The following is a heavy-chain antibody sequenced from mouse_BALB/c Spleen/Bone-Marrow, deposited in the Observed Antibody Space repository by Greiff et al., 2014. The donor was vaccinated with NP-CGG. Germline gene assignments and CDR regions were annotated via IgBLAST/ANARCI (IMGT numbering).Heavy chain of an antibody. J-gene: IGHJ3*01. D-gene: IGHD3-1*01. CDR1: GYNFTSYW. CDR3: ARFSQLGLLAY. V-gene: IGHV1-55*01. Sequence: QVQLQQSGAELVKPGTSVKLSCKASGYNFTSYWINWVKLRPGQGLEWIGDIYPGSGSTNYNEKFKSKATLTVDTPSSTAYMQLSSLASEDSALYYCARFSQLGLLAYWGQGTLVTVSA. CDR2: IYPGSGST.